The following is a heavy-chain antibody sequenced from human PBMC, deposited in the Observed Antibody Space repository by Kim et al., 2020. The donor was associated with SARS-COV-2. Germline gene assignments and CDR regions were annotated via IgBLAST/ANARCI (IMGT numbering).Heavy chain of an antibody. CDR1: GFTFSDYT. CDR2: ISWDGSST. CDR3: AKDVGTDFGVNYAMDV. D-gene: IGHD4-17*01. V-gene: IGHV3-43*01. J-gene: IGHJ6*02. Sequence: GGSLRRSCAASGFTFSDYTMSWVRLAPGKGLEWVSLISWDGSSTYYAGSVKGRFTISRDNTRNSLYLQLSSLRLEDTALYYCAKDVGTDFGVNYAMDVWGPGTTVTVSS.